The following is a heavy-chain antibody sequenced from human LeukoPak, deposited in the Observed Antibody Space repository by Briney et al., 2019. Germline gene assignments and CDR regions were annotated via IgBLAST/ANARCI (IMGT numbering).Heavy chain of an antibody. J-gene: IGHJ4*02. CDR1: GGSISSGDYF. CDR2: IYYSGST. V-gene: IGHV4-30-4*01. CDR3: AGDGIRDYDFWSGYYEAFDY. Sequence: SETLSLTCTVSGGSISSGDYFWSWIRQPPGKGLEWIGYIYYSGSTYYNPSLKSRVTISVDTSKNQFSLKLSSVTAADTAVFYRAGDGIRDYDFWSGYYEAFDYWGQGTLVTVSS. D-gene: IGHD3-3*01.